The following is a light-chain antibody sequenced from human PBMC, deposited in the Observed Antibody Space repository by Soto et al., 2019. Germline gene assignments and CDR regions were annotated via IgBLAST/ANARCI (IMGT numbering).Light chain of an antibody. CDR1: QSVSIL. CDR2: GAS. V-gene: IGKV3-20*01. CDR3: QQYAKAPLT. J-gene: IGKJ1*01. Sequence: DIVMTQSPATLSVSPGERATLSCRASQSVSILLAWYQQKPGQAPRLVVYGASSRATGVPDRFSASGSGTDFTLTISRLEPEGFAVYYCQQYAKAPLTFGQGTKVDIK.